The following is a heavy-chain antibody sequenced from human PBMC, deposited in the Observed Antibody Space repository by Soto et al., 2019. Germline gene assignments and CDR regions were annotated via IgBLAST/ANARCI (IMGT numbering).Heavy chain of an antibody. D-gene: IGHD4-17*01. CDR3: ARYGGPTQPHYLDH. Sequence: LRLSCTASGFTFGDYAMSWFRQAPGKGLEWVGFIRSKAYGGTTEYAASVKGRFTISRDDSKSIAYLQMNSLRADDSAVYYCARYGGPTQPHYLDHWGQGILVTVSS. CDR1: GFTFGDYA. V-gene: IGHV3-49*03. J-gene: IGHJ4*02. CDR2: IRSKAYGGTT.